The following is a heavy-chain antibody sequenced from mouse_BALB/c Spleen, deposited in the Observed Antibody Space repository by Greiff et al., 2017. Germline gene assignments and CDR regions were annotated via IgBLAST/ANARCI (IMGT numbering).Heavy chain of an antibody. J-gene: IGHJ3*01. CDR1: GFNIKDYY. D-gene: IGHD1-1*01. CDR2: IDPENGDT. CDR3: DAWTTVPWFAY. Sequence: EVQLQQSGAELVRPGASVKLSCTASGFNIKDYYMHWVKQRPEQGLEWIGWIDPENGDTEYAPKFQGKATVTADTSSNTAYLQLSSLTSEDTAVYCCDAWTTVPWFAYWGQGTLVTVSA. V-gene: IGHV14-4*02.